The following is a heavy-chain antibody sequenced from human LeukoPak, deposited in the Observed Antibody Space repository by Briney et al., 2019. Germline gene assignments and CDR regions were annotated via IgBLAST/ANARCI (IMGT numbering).Heavy chain of an antibody. CDR2: ISSSGSTI. CDR3: ARVQYSGSYHYFDY. V-gene: IGHV3-48*03. J-gene: IGHJ4*02. Sequence: GGSLRLSCAASGFTFSSYEMNWVRQAPGKGLEWVAYISSSGSTIYYADSVKGRFTISRDNAKNSLYLQMNSLRAEDTAVYYCARVQYSGSYHYFDYWGQGTLVTVSS. D-gene: IGHD1-26*01. CDR1: GFTFSSYE.